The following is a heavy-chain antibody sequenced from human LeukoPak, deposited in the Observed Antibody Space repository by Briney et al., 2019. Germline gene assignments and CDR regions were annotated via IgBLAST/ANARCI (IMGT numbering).Heavy chain of an antibody. CDR2: ISAYNGNT. Sequence: ASVKVSCKASGYTFTSYGISWVRQAPGQGLEWMGWISAYNGNTNYAQKLQGRVTMTTDTSTSTAYMELRSLRSDDTAVYYCARDGSSTSCYEDCYPDYWGQGTLVTVSS. CDR3: ARDGSSTSCYEDCYPDY. J-gene: IGHJ4*02. D-gene: IGHD2-2*01. V-gene: IGHV1-18*01. CDR1: GYTFTSYG.